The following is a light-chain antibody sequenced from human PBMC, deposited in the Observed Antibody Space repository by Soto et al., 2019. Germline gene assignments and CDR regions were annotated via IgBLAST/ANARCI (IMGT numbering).Light chain of an antibody. Sequence: EIVLTQFPGTLSLSPGERATLSGRARQSISSSYLAWYQRKPGQTPRLLIYGASNRATGIPDRFSGSESGTDFTLTISILEPENFAVYFCHQYSSSSYWTGRQATKEEIK. J-gene: IGKJ1*01. V-gene: IGKV3-20*01. CDR2: GAS. CDR1: QSISSSY. CDR3: HQYSSSSYWT.